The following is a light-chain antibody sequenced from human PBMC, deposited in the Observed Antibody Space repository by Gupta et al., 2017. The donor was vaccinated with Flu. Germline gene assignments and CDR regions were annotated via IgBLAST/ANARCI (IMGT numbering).Light chain of an antibody. CDR2: ETR. CDR3: GAWDSSLTQGV. V-gene: IGLV1-51*02. Sequence: KVTISCSGSSSNIGNNHVSWYQQFPRTAPKLLIYETRVRPSGIPDRFSGSKSGTSATLDITGLQAGDEADYYCGAWDSSLTQGVFGGGTKMTV. CDR1: SSNIGNNH. J-gene: IGLJ3*02.